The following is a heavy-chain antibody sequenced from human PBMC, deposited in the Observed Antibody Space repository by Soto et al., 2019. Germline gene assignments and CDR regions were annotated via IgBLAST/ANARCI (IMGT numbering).Heavy chain of an antibody. J-gene: IGHJ4*02. CDR1: GFTFDIYW. Sequence: EVQLVESGGGLVQPGGSLRLSCAASGFTFDIYWMYWVRQPPGEGLQWVSRITGEGSDSIYADSVKGRFTISRDNAKNTLPLQMNSLRAEDTALYYCARGGRGGHYYVDFWGQGTLVTVSS. V-gene: IGHV3-74*01. CDR2: ITGEGSDS. CDR3: ARGGRGGHYYVDF. D-gene: IGHD3-10*02.